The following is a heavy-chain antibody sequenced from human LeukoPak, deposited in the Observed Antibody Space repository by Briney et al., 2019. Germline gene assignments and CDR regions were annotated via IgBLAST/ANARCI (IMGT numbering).Heavy chain of an antibody. D-gene: IGHD1-14*01. CDR3: ARDRAPGRKPVSIEDDAFDI. V-gene: IGHV4-4*07. Sequence: SETLSLTCSVSDDSITMYYWTWIRQPPGKGLEWIGRIYTSGSSNYNPSLKSRVTMSVDTSRNQFSLKLSSVTAAATAVYYCARDRAPGRKPVSIEDDAFDIWGQGTMVTVSS. CDR2: IYTSGSS. CDR1: DDSITMYY. J-gene: IGHJ3*02.